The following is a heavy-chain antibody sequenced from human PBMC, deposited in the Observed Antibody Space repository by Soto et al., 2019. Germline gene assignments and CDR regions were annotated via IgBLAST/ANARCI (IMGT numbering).Heavy chain of an antibody. V-gene: IGHV1-2*04. D-gene: IGHD2-15*01. CDR1: GYTFTGYY. CDR2: INPNSGGT. CDR3: ARQGWSYYYYGMDV. J-gene: IGHJ6*02. Sequence: ASVKVSCKASGYTFTGYYMHWVRQAPGQGLEWMGWINPNSGGTNYAQKFQGWVTMNRDTSISTAYMELSRLRSDDTAVYYCARQGWSYYYYGMDVWGQGTTVTVSS.